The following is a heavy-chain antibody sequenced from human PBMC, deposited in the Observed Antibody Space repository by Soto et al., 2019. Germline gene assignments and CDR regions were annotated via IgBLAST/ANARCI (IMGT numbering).Heavy chain of an antibody. CDR1: GFTFSSYK. CDR3: ERVLGIQLWCIDY. CDR2: ISSSGSTI. J-gene: IGHJ4*02. V-gene: IGHV3-48*03. D-gene: IGHD5-18*01. Sequence: AGGSLRLSCAASGFTFSSYKMNWVRQAPGKGLEWVSYISSSGSTIYYADSVKGRFTISRDNAKNSLYLQMNSLRAEDTAVYYCERVLGIQLWCIDYWGQGTLVTVSS.